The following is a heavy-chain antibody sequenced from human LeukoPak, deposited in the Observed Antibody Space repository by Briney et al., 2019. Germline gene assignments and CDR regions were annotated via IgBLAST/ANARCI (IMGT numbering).Heavy chain of an antibody. CDR2: ISYDGSNK. V-gene: IGHV3-30-3*01. J-gene: IGHJ4*02. CDR1: GFTFSSYA. Sequence: GGSLRLSCAASGFTFSSYAMHWVRQAPGKGLEWVAVISYDGSNKYYADSVKGRFTISRDNSKNTLYLQMNSLRAEDTAVYYCASSVQWLTPRFDYWGQGTLVTVSS. D-gene: IGHD6-19*01. CDR3: ASSVQWLTPRFDY.